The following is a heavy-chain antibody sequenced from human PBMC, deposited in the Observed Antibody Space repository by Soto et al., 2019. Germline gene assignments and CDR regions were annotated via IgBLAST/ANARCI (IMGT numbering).Heavy chain of an antibody. V-gene: IGHV3-30*18. D-gene: IGHD2-15*01. CDR2: ISYDGSNK. CDR1: GFTFSTYW. CDR3: AKDLEGYYCSGGSCYRDGMDV. J-gene: IGHJ6*02. Sequence: GESLTLSCAASGFTFSTYWMHWIRQVPGKGLEWVAVISYDGSNKYYADSVKGRFTISRDNSKNTLYLQMNSLRAEGTAVYYCAKDLEGYYCSGGSCYRDGMDVWGQGTTVTVSS.